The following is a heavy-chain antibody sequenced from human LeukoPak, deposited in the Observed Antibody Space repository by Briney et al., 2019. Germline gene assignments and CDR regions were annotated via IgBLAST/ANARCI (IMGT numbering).Heavy chain of an antibody. V-gene: IGHV1-69*05. J-gene: IGHJ6*02. CDR2: IIPIFGTA. D-gene: IGHD6-6*01. CDR3: ARDLPSVYYYGMDV. Sequence: GSSVKVSCKASGGTFSSYAISWVRQAPGQGLEWMGGIIPIFGTANYAQKFQGRVTMTRNTSISTAYMELSSLRSEDTAVYYCARDLPSVYYYGMDVWGQGTTVTVSS. CDR1: GGTFSSYA.